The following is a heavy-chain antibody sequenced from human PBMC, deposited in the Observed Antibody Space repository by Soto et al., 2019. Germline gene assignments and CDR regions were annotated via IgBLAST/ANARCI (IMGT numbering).Heavy chain of an antibody. Sequence: SETLFLTCAVSGYSVSSSYFCVWIRQPAGKALEWIGSGHHSGSNYYKPYSKPRATISLDTSNNKVSLRRSSVTAEDTAIYYCSRIIAATAVDSCGQGTLVTVSS. CDR1: GYSVSSSYF. D-gene: IGHD6-6*01. V-gene: IGHV4-38-2*01. J-gene: IGHJ4*02. CDR3: SRIIAATAVDS. CDR2: GHHSGSN.